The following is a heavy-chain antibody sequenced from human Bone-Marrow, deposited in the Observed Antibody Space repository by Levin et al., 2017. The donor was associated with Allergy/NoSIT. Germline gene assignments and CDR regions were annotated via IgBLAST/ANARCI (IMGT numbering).Heavy chain of an antibody. D-gene: IGHD1-14*01. CDR2: FEPEVGET. CDR1: GNTLTELY. V-gene: IGHV1-24*01. J-gene: IGHJ6*02. CDR3: TTDFADGGILASVRFYGMDV. Sequence: PWASVKVSCHISGNTLTELYIHWVRQVPGKGLEWMGGFEPEVGETIYAQKFQGRVTMTEDTSTKTAYMELRGLTSEDTAIYYCTTDFADGGILASVRFYGMDVWGQGTTITVS.